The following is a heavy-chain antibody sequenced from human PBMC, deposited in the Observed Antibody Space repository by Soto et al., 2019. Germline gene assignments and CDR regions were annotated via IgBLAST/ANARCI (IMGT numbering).Heavy chain of an antibody. J-gene: IGHJ4*02. CDR1: GGTFSSYA. D-gene: IGHD3-22*01. Sequence: SVKVSCKASGGTFSSYAISWVRQAPGQGLEWMGGIIPIFGTANYAQKFQGRVTITADESTSTAYMELSSLRSEDTAVYYCARATYPTYYYDSSGYYYGYWGQGTLVTVSS. CDR3: ARATYPTYYYDSSGYYYGY. CDR2: IIPIFGTA. V-gene: IGHV1-69*13.